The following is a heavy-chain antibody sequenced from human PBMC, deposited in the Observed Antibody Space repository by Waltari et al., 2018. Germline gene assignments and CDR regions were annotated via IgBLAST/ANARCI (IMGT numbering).Heavy chain of an antibody. J-gene: IGHJ4*02. CDR2: IYYSGST. Sequence: QVQLQESGPGLVKPSETLSLTCTVSGGSLSSYSWSWIRQPPGKGLEWIGYIYYSGSTNYNPSLKSRVTISVDTSKNQFSLKLSSVTAADTAVYYCARHGYCSSTSCYARGSFDYWGQGTLVTVSS. CDR3: ARHGYCSSTSCYARGSFDY. D-gene: IGHD2-2*03. V-gene: IGHV4-59*08. CDR1: GGSLSSYS.